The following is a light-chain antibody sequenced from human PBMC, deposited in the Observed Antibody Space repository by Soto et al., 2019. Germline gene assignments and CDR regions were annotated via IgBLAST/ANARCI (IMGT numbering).Light chain of an antibody. CDR2: GAT. CDR3: QQYNNWPST. CDR1: ESISVN. Sequence: EVLMTQSPGTLSVSPGEGATLSCRANESISVNLAWYQQKPGQAPKLLIFGATSRATGVPARFSGSGSVTDFSLTISSPQSEDFAVYYWQQYNNWPSTFGQGTKVDIK. J-gene: IGKJ2*01. V-gene: IGKV3-15*01.